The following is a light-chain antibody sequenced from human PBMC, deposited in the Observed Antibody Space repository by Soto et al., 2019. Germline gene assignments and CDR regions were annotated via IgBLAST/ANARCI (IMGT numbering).Light chain of an antibody. V-gene: IGKV3-20*01. Sequence: EIVLTQSPGTLSLSPGERATLSCRASQTFTSTYLAWYQQKPGQAPRLLIYGVSSRATGIPARFSGSGSGTDFTLTISRLEPEDFAVYYCQQFGTSRLTFGGGTKVDI. CDR1: QTFTSTY. CDR2: GVS. J-gene: IGKJ4*01. CDR3: QQFGTSRLT.